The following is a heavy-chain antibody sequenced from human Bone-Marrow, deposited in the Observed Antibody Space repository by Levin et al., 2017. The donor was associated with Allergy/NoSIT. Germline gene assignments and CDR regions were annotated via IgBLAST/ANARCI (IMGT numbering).Heavy chain of an antibody. D-gene: IGHD1-14*01. V-gene: IGHV3-9*01. CDR3: AKDSSRWPHLAEIDY. CDR1: GFTFDDYA. J-gene: IGHJ4*02. CDR2: ISWNSGSI. Sequence: PGGSLRLSCAASGFTFDDYAMHWVRQAPGKGLEWVSGISWNSGSIGYADSVKGRFTISRDNAKNSLYLQMNSLRAEDTALYYCAKDSSRWPHLAEIDYWGQGTLVTVSS.